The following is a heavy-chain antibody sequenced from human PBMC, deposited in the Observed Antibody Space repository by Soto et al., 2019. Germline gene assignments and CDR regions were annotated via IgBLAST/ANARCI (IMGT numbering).Heavy chain of an antibody. V-gene: IGHV3-30*18. Sequence: QVQLVESGGGVVQPGRSLRLSCAASGFTFTSYGMHWVRQAPGKGLEWVAVMSYDGSNKYYAESVKGRFTISRDTSKDTLYLQMNSLRAEDTAVYYCAKQWLDYFDYWGQGTLVTVSS. J-gene: IGHJ4*02. CDR1: GFTFTSYG. CDR3: AKQWLDYFDY. CDR2: MSYDGSNK. D-gene: IGHD6-19*01.